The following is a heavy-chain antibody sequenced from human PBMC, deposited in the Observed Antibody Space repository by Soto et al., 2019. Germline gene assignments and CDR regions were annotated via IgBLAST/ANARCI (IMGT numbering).Heavy chain of an antibody. Sequence: GASVKVSCKASGYTFTSYDINWVRQATGQGLEWMGWMNPNSGNTGYAQKFQGRVTMTRNTSISTAYMELSSLRSEDTAVYYCARENFIAAHDAFDIWGQGTMVTVSS. V-gene: IGHV1-8*01. J-gene: IGHJ3*02. CDR3: ARENFIAAHDAFDI. D-gene: IGHD6-13*01. CDR1: GYTFTSYD. CDR2: MNPNSGNT.